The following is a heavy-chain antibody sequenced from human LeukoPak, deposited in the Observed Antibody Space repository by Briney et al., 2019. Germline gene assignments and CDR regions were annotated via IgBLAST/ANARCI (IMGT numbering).Heavy chain of an antibody. Sequence: GSLRPSCVASGFTFTNYAMSWVRQAPGKGLEWVSAITGSDGSSYYADSVKGRFTISRDNSKNTLYLQVNSLRAEDTAVYYCAKWGDYDILTGYYVPDYWGQGTLVTVSS. CDR1: GFTFTNYA. CDR2: ITGSDGSS. CDR3: AKWGDYDILTGYYVPDY. V-gene: IGHV3-23*01. D-gene: IGHD3-9*01. J-gene: IGHJ4*02.